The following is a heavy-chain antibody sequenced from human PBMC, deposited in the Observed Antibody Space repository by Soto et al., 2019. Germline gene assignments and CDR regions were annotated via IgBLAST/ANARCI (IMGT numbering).Heavy chain of an antibody. CDR1: GGSISSSRYY. J-gene: IGHJ4*02. V-gene: IGHV4-39*01. CDR3: ARQYYFDSYSYYHHRYAF. D-gene: IGHD3-10*01. CDR2: IYYSGNT. Sequence: SETLSLTCTVSGGSISSSRYYWGGIRHPPGKGLEWIGSIYYSGNTYYNPSLKSRVPISVDTAKNQFSLKLSSVTAADTAVYCCARQYYFDSYSYYHHRYAFWGQGSLVTVSS.